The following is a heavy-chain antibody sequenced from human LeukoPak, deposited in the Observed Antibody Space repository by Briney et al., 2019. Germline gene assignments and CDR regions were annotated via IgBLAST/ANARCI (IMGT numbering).Heavy chain of an antibody. D-gene: IGHD6-13*01. V-gene: IGHV3-21*04. J-gene: IGHJ5*02. CDR1: GFTFSSYS. CDR2: ISTSSSYI. CDR3: ARGLAAAELNWFDP. Sequence: PGGSLRLSCAASGFTFSSYSMNWVRQAPGKGLKWVSSISTSSSYIYYADSVKGRFTISRDNAKNSLYLQMNSLRAEDTAVYYCARGLAAAELNWFDPWGQGTLVTVSS.